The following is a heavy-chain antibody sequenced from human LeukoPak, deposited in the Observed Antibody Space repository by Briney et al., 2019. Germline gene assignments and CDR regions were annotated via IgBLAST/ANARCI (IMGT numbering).Heavy chain of an antibody. CDR2: IYYSGST. J-gene: IGHJ3*02. D-gene: IGHD4-17*01. V-gene: IGHV4-30-4*01. CDR3: ARVSTVTTHAFDI. CDR1: GGSISSGDYY. Sequence: SQTLSLTCTVSGGSISSGDYYWSWIRQPPGKGLEWIGYIYYSGSTYYNPSLKSRVTISVDTSKNQFSLKLSSVTAADTAVYYCARVSTVTTHAFDIWGQGTMVTVSS.